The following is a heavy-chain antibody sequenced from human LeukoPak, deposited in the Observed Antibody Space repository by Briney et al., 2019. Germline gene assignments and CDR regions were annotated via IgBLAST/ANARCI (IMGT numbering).Heavy chain of an antibody. CDR2: MNPNSGNT. J-gene: IGHJ4*02. CDR3: ARGRKYYDILTGYYKGPYYFDY. CDR1: GYTFTDYD. Sequence: APVKVSCKASGYTFTDYDLNWVRQATGQGLEWMGWMNPNSGNTGYAQKFQGRITMTRDTSISTAYMELSSLRSEDTAVYYCARGRKYYDILTGYYKGPYYFDYWGQGTLATVSS. D-gene: IGHD3-9*01. V-gene: IGHV1-8*01.